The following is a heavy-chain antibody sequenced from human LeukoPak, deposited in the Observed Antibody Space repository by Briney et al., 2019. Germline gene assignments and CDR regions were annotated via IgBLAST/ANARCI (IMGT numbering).Heavy chain of an antibody. D-gene: IGHD2-8*01. CDR3: AREARGTRAAFDV. Sequence: PGGSLRLSCAASGFSFSNYVMHWVRQAPGKGLEYVSAIMPNGETRGYANSMKGRFTISRDNSKNTLYLQMGSLRAEDMAIYYCAREARGTRAAFDVWGQGTMVTVFS. CDR1: GFSFSNYV. CDR2: IMPNGETR. V-gene: IGHV3-64*01. J-gene: IGHJ3*01.